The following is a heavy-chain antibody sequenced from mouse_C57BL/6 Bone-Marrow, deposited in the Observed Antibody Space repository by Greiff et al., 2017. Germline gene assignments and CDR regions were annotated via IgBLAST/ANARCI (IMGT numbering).Heavy chain of an antibody. CDR3: ARDYGSSRFAY. CDR2: ILPSIGRT. CDR1: DSEVFPIAY. J-gene: IGHJ3*01. D-gene: IGHD1-1*01. V-gene: IGHV15-2*01. Sequence: QVQLQQSGSELRSPGSSVKLSCKDFDSEVFPIAYMCWVRQKPGHGFEWIGGILPSIGRTIYGEKFEDKATLDANTLSNTAYLELNSLTSEDSAIYYCARDYGSSRFAYWGQGTLVTVSA.